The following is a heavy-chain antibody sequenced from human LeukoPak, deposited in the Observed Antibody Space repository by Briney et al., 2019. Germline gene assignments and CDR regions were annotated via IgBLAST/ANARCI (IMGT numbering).Heavy chain of an antibody. CDR1: GGSISSYY. Sequence: SETMSLTSTVSGGSISSYYWSWIRQPAGKGLEWIGRIYTSGSTNYNPSLKSRVTMSVDTSKNQFSRKLSSVTAAETAVYYCERDRPDTAMATFDYWGQGTLVTVSS. CDR3: ERDRPDTAMATFDY. D-gene: IGHD5-18*01. V-gene: IGHV4-4*07. J-gene: IGHJ4*02. CDR2: IYTSGST.